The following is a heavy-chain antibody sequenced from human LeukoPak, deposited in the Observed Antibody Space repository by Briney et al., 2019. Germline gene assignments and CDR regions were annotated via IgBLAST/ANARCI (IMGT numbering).Heavy chain of an antibody. CDR1: GGSISSNNW. V-gene: IGHV4-4*02. D-gene: IGHD2-2*01. J-gene: IGHJ4*02. Sequence: SGTLSLTCAVSGGSISSNNWWSWVRQPPGKGLEWIGEIYHSGTTNSNPSLKSRVTISVDKSKNQFSLSLNSVTTADTAVYYCARHSTSWSPSPDYWGQGTLVIVSS. CDR2: IYHSGTT. CDR3: ARHSTSWSPSPDY.